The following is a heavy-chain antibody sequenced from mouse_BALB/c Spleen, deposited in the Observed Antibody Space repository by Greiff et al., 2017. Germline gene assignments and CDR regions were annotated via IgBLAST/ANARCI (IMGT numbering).Heavy chain of an antibody. D-gene: IGHD3-2*01. V-gene: IGHV1-87*01. J-gene: IGHJ3*01. CDR3: ARETARALFAY. CDR1: GYTFTSYW. CDR2: IYPGDGDT. Sequence: QVQLQQSGAELARPGASVKLSCKASGYTFTSYWMQWVKQRPGQGLEWIGSIYPGDGDTRYTQKFKGKATLTADKSSSTAYMQLSSLASEDSAVYYCARETARALFAYWGQGTLVTVSA.